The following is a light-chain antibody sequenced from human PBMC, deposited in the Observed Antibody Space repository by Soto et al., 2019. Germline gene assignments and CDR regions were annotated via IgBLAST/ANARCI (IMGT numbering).Light chain of an antibody. J-gene: IGLJ2*01. Sequence: QSALTQPASVSGSPGQSITISCTGTSSDVGGYNYVSWYQQDTGKAPKLMIYDVNNRPSGVSNRFSGSKSGNTASLTISGLQAEDEAYYCSSYTSSSTLAVFGGGTKLTVL. V-gene: IGLV2-14*01. CDR1: SSDVGGYNY. CDR3: SSYTSSSTLAV. CDR2: DVN.